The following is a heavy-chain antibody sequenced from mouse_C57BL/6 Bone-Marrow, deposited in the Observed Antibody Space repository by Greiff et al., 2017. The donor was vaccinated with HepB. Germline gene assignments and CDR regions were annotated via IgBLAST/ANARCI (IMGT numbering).Heavy chain of an antibody. V-gene: IGHV1-39*01. Sequence: EVKLQQSGPELVKPGASVKISCKASGYSFTDYNMHWVKQSNGKSLEWIGVINPNYGTTSYNQKFKGKATLTVDQSSSTAYMQLNSLTSEDSAVYYCARRDYYSSLYYFDYWGQGTTLTVSS. D-gene: IGHD1-1*01. J-gene: IGHJ2*01. CDR2: INPNYGTT. CDR1: GYSFTDYN. CDR3: ARRDYYSSLYYFDY.